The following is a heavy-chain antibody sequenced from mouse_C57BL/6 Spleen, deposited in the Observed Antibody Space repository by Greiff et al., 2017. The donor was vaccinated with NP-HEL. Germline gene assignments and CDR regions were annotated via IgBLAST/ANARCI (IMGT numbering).Heavy chain of an antibody. CDR3: ASLDSSGSFFDY. J-gene: IGHJ2*01. Sequence: VQLQQSGAELVKPGASVKISCKASGYAFSSYWMNWVKQRPGKGLEWIGQIYPGDGDTNYNGKFKGKATLTADKSSSTAYMQLSSLTSEDSAVYFCASLDSSGSFFDYWGQGTTLTVSS. CDR2: IYPGDGDT. D-gene: IGHD3-2*02. CDR1: GYAFSSYW. V-gene: IGHV1-80*01.